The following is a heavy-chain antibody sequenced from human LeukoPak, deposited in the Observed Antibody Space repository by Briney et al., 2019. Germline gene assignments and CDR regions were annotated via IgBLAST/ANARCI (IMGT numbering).Heavy chain of an antibody. D-gene: IGHD3-10*01. J-gene: IGHJ4*02. Sequence: GGSLRLSCAASGFTFSSYAMSWVRQAPGKGLEWVSAINGSGDNTYYADSVKGRFTISRDNSKNTLYLQMNSLRAEDTAVYYCARVTYGSGTYGAFDYWGQGTLVTVSS. CDR1: GFTFSSYA. CDR2: INGSGDNT. CDR3: ARVTYGSGTYGAFDY. V-gene: IGHV3-23*01.